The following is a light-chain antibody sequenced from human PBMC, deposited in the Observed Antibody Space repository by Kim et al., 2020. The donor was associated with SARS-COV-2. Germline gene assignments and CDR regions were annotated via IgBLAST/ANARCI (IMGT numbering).Light chain of an antibody. V-gene: IGLV3-19*01. CDR3: NSRDSSGNHWV. CDR1: RLRSYY. J-gene: IGLJ3*02. Sequence: ALGQTVRITCQGDRLRSYYASWYQQKPGQAPVLVIYGKNNRPSGIPDRFSGSSSGNTASLTITGAQAEDEADYYCNSRDSSGNHWVFGGGTQRTVL. CDR2: GKN.